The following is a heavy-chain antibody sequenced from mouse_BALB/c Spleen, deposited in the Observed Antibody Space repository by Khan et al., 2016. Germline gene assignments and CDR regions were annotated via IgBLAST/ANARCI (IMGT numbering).Heavy chain of an antibody. CDR3: ARGRDYFFDY. J-gene: IGHJ2*01. Sequence: EVQLQESGPGLVKPSQSLSLTCSVTGYSITSGYYWNWIRQFPGNKLEWMGYISNDGSNNYNPSLKNRISITRDTSKNQFFLKLNSVTTEDTATYYCARGRDYFFDYWGQGTTLTVSS. CDR1: GYSITSGYY. V-gene: IGHV3-6*02. CDR2: ISNDGSN.